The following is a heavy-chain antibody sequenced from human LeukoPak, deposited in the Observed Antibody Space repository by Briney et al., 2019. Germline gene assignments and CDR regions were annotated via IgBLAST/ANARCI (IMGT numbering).Heavy chain of an antibody. CDR2: IDYSGSP. Sequence: PSETLSLTCTVSGGSVSNSNYCWGWIRQPPGKQLEWIGSIDYSGSPLYNPSLKSRVTISVDTSKNQFSLRLSSVTAADTAVYYCARPLDCNYGGTAFDTWGQGTMVTVSS. J-gene: IGHJ3*02. CDR3: ARPLDCNYGGTAFDT. V-gene: IGHV4-39*01. D-gene: IGHD4-23*01. CDR1: GGSVSNSNYC.